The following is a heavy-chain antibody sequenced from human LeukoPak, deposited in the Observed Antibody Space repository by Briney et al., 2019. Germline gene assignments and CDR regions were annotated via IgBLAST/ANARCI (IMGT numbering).Heavy chain of an antibody. CDR1: GGSISSYY. CDR2: IYYSGST. CDR3: ARYNSYGFWFFDY. J-gene: IGHJ4*02. V-gene: IGHV4-59*01. D-gene: IGHD5-18*01. Sequence: SETLSLTCTVSGGSISSYYWSWIRQPPGKGLEWIGYIYYSGSTNYNPSLKSRVTISIDTSKNQFSLTLSSVTAADTAVYYCARYNSYGFWFFDYWGQGTLVTVSS.